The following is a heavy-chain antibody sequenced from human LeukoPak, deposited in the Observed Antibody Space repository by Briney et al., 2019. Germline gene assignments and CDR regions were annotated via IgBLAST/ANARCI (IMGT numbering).Heavy chain of an antibody. V-gene: IGHV4-39*01. CDR1: GGSITSSNYY. CDR2: VFKTGKT. Sequence: PSETLSLTCTVSGGSITSSNYYWGWIRQSPEKGLEWTGSVFKTGKTYYNPSLRSRVTMSVDTSKNQFSLRLSSVTAADTAVYYCARGLTVRGFPFDYWGQGTLVTVSS. CDR3: ARGLTVRGFPFDY. J-gene: IGHJ4*02. D-gene: IGHD4-11*01.